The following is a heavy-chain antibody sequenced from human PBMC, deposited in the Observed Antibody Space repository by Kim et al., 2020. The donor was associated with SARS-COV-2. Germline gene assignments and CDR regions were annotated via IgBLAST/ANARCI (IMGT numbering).Heavy chain of an antibody. CDR1: GFTFSDYY. CDR2: ISSSSSYT. V-gene: IGHV3-11*03. J-gene: IGHJ4*02. D-gene: IGHD3-22*01. Sequence: GGSLRLSCAASGFTFSDYYMSWIRQAPGKGLEWVSYISSSSSYTNYADSVKGRFTISRDNAKNSLYLQMNSLRAEDTAVYYCASVDGSGYYTFDYWGQGTLVTVSS. CDR3: ASVDGSGYYTFDY.